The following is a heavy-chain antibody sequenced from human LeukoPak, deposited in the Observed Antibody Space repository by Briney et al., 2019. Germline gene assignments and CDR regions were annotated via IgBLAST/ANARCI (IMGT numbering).Heavy chain of an antibody. V-gene: IGHV3-23*01. CDR1: GFTFNTYA. CDR3: ARVRGQPGY. Sequence: GGSLRLSCAASGFTFNTYAMSWVRQAPGKGLEWVSAISGSGGSTYYADPVKGRFTISRDNSKNTLYLQIHSLRAEDTAVYYCARVRGQPGYWGQGTLVTVSS. J-gene: IGHJ4*02. CDR2: ISGSGGST. D-gene: IGHD2-2*01.